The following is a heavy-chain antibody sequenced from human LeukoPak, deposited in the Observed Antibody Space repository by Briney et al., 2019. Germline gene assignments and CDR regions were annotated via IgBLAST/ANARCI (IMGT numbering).Heavy chain of an antibody. V-gene: IGHV3-30*18. CDR1: GFTFSSYG. J-gene: IGHJ5*02. CDR2: ISYDGSNK. D-gene: IGHD4-23*01. Sequence: GGSLRLSCAASGFTFSSYGMHWVRQAPGKGLEWVAVISYDGSNKYYADSVKGRFTISRDNSKNTLYLQMNSLRAEDTAVYYCAKDLGYGGNPFDPWGQGTLVTVSS. CDR3: AKDLGYGGNPFDP.